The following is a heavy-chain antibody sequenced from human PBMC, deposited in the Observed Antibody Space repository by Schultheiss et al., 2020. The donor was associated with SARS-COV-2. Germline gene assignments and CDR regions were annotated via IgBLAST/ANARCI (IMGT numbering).Heavy chain of an antibody. CDR3: AKEFSIFGVVIRLNWFDP. CDR1: GFTFSNYA. CDR2: IWYDGSNK. J-gene: IGHJ5*02. V-gene: IGHV3-33*06. Sequence: GEFLKISCVASGFTFSNYAMHWVRQAPGKGLEWVALIWYDGSNKYYADSVKGRFTISRDNSKNTLYLQMNSLRAEDTAVYYCAKEFSIFGVVIRLNWFDPWGQGTLVTVSS. D-gene: IGHD3-3*01.